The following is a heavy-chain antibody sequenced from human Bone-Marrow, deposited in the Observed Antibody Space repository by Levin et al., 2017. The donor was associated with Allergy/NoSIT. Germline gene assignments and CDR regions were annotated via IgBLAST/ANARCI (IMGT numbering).Heavy chain of an antibody. V-gene: IGHV3-20*04. D-gene: IGHD7-27*01. CDR1: GFTFDDYY. J-gene: IGHJ3*02. Sequence: PGGSLRLSCAASGFTFDDYYMSWVRQVPGKGPEWVSGIDWNGDYTEYADSVEGRFTISRDNAKNSLFLQMHSLRAEDTALYYCACPLTGDRFGAFDIWGQGTMVTVSS. CDR3: ACPLTGDRFGAFDI. CDR2: IDWNGDYT.